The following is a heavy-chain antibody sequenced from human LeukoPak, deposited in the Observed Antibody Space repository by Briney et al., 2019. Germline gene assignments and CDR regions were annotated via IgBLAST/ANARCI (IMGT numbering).Heavy chain of an antibody. CDR2: IYYSGST. V-gene: IGHV4-59*01. Sequence: PSETLSLTCTVSGGSISSYYWSWIRQPPGKGLEWIGYIYYSGSTNYSPSLKSRVTISVDTSKNQFSLKLSSVTAADTAVYYCARGSRNYYYGMDVWGQGTTVTVSS. CDR1: GGSISSYY. J-gene: IGHJ6*02. CDR3: ARGSRNYYYGMDV.